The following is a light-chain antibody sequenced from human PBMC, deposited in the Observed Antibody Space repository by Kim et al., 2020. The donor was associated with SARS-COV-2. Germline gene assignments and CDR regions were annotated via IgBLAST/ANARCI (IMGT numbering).Light chain of an antibody. Sequence: LVTTACTGTRNDVGGYNLVSWYQQHPGNAPQLIIYEGTRRPAGVPDRFAGSKCGTVASLTISVLQAEDEADYSCSSYAGSYTWVFGFGTKVTVL. CDR1: RNDVGGYNL. CDR2: EGT. V-gene: IGLV2-11*03. J-gene: IGLJ1*01. CDR3: SSYAGSYTWV.